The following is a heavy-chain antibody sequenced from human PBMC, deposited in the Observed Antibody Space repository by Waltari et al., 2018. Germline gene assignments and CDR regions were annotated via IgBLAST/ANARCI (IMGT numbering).Heavy chain of an antibody. J-gene: IGHJ4*02. CDR2: IYTSGST. V-gene: IGHV4-61*02. D-gene: IGHD3-9*01. Sequence: QVQLQESGPGLVKPSQTLSLTCTVSGGSISSGSYYWSWIRQPAGKGLEWIGRIYTSGSTNYNPSLKSRVTISVDTSKNQFSLKLSSVTAADTAVYYCASFGLTGYYEVGYWGQGTLVTVSS. CDR3: ASFGLTGYYEVGY. CDR1: GGSISSGSYY.